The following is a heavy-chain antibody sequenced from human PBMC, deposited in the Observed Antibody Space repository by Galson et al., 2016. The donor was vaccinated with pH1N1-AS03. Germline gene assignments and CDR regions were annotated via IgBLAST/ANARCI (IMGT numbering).Heavy chain of an antibody. D-gene: IGHD3-22*01. J-gene: IGHJ5*02. CDR2: IDPSDSYT. CDR3: ARMTYHYDSTGYYGWLDP. CDR1: GYSSTKFW. Sequence: QSGAEVTMPGESLRISCKGSGYSSTKFWITWVRQMPGKGLEWMGRIDPSDSYTNYSPSFQGHVTISVDKSINTAYLQWSSLKASDSAMYYCARMTYHYDSTGYYGWLDPWGQGTLVTVSS. V-gene: IGHV5-10-1*01.